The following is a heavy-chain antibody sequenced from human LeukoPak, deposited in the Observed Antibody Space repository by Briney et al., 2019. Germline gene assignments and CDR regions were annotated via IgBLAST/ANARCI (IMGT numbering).Heavy chain of an antibody. J-gene: IGHJ5*02. CDR1: GYSISSGHY. CDR2: MYHSWST. D-gene: IGHD2-15*01. CDR3: ARQGLGLDP. V-gene: IGHV4-38-2*01. Sequence: SETLSLTCAVSGYSISSGHYWGWIRQPPGKGLEWIGSMYHSWSTYCNPSLESRDPLSRDASKNQFSLNLSSVSAADTAVYYWARQGLGLDPWGQGTLVTVSS.